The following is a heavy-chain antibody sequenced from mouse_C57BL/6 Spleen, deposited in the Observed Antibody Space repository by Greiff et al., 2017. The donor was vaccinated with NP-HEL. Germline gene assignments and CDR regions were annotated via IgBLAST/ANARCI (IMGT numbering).Heavy chain of an antibody. CDR2: IYPGDGDT. Sequence: QVQLQQSGPELVKPGASVKISCKASGYAFSSSWMNWVKQRPGKGLEWIGRIYPGDGDTNYNGKFKGKATLTADKSSSTAYMQLSSLTSEDSAVYFCAREGGNTVVDWFAYWGQGTLVTVSA. J-gene: IGHJ3*01. D-gene: IGHD1-1*01. V-gene: IGHV1-82*01. CDR1: GYAFSSSW. CDR3: AREGGNTVVDWFAY.